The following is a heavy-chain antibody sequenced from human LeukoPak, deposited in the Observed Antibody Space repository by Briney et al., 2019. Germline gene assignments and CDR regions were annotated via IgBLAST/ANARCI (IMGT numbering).Heavy chain of an antibody. J-gene: IGHJ4*02. CDR2: ISPYNGNT. Sequence: GASVKVSCKASGYTFTSYGISWMRQAPGQRVEWMGWISPYNGNTNYAQMLQGRVTMTADTSTNTVYMELRSLRSDDTAVYYCARTRYCTNGVCCRGHSDYWGQGTLVTVSS. CDR1: GYTFTSYG. D-gene: IGHD2-8*01. V-gene: IGHV1-18*01. CDR3: ARTRYCTNGVCCRGHSDY.